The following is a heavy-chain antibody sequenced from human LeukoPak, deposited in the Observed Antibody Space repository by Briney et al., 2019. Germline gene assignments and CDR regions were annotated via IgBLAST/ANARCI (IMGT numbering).Heavy chain of an antibody. Sequence: GGSLRLSCAASGFTFSSYAMSWVRQAPGKGLEWVSAIGGSGGSTYYADSVKGRFTISRDDSKNTLYLHMNSLRAEDTAEYYCAKDGGDRTYYYYYMDVWGKGTTVTVSS. D-gene: IGHD4-17*01. CDR2: IGGSGGST. V-gene: IGHV3-23*01. J-gene: IGHJ6*03. CDR1: GFTFSSYA. CDR3: AKDGGDRTYYYYYMDV.